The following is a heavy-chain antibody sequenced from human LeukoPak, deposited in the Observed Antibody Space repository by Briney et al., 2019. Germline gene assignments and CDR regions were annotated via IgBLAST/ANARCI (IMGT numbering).Heavy chain of an antibody. Sequence: RASVKVSCKASGGTFSSYAISWVRQAPGQGLEWMGGIIPIFGTANYAQKFQGRVTITADKSTSTAYMELSSLRSEDTAVYYCARGGYSYGPGYYFDYWGQGTLVTVSS. CDR3: ARGGYSYGPGYYFDY. CDR1: GGTFSSYA. V-gene: IGHV1-69*06. D-gene: IGHD5-18*01. CDR2: IIPIFGTA. J-gene: IGHJ4*02.